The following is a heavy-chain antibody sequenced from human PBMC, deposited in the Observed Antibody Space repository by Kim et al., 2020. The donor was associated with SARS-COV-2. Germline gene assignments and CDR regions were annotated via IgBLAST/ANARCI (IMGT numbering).Heavy chain of an antibody. V-gene: IGHV4-59*11. CDR2: ISDGGGT. D-gene: IGHD5-12*01. Sequence: SETLSLTCTVSGGSISTHYWSWIRQPPGKGLEWIAYISDGGGTHYNASLKNRVTIFLDTPKNQFSLKVTSVTAADTAVYYCARGGGWLQWTPAPFNYWGQGTLVTVSS. CDR3: ARGGGWLQWTPAPFNY. J-gene: IGHJ4*02. CDR1: GGSISTHY.